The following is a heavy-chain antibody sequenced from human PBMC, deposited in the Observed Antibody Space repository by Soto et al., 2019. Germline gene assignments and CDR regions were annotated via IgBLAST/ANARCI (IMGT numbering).Heavy chain of an antibody. CDR2: IYYSGST. J-gene: IGHJ4*02. CDR1: GGSISSYY. Sequence: SETLSLSCTVSGGSISSYYWSWIRQPPGKGLEWIGYIYYSGSTNYNPSLKSRVTISVDTSKNQFSLKLSSVTAADTAVYYCARGIAKYYLFDYWGQRTLDTGSS. D-gene: IGHD3-10*01. CDR3: ARGIAKYYLFDY. V-gene: IGHV4-59*01.